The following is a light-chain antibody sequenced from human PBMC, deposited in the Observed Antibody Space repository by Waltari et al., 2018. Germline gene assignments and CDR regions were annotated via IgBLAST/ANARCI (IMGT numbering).Light chain of an antibody. J-gene: IGLJ3*02. CDR2: GKN. V-gene: IGLV3-19*01. CDR1: SLRSYY. Sequence: SSELTQDPAVSVALGQTVRITCQGDSLRSYYASWYQQKPGPAPVLVLYGKNNRPTGIPDRFSGSSSGNTASLTITGAQAEDEADYYCNSRDSSGNHLAVFGGGTKLTVL. CDR3: NSRDSSGNHLAV.